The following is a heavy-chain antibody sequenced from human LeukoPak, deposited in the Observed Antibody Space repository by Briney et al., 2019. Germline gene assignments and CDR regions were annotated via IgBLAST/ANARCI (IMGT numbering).Heavy chain of an antibody. V-gene: IGHV1-8*01. CDR3: ATVPDILTGYYTAY. Sequence: ASVKVSCKASGYTFTSYDINWVRQATGQGLEWMGWMNPNSGNTGYAQKFQGRVTMTRNTSISTAYMELSSLRSEDTAVYYCATVPDILTGYYTAYWGQGTLVTVSS. J-gene: IGHJ4*02. D-gene: IGHD3-9*01. CDR1: GYTFTSYD. CDR2: MNPNSGNT.